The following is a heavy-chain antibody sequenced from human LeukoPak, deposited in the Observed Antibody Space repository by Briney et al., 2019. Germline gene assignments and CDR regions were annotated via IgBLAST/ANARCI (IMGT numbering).Heavy chain of an antibody. D-gene: IGHD2-21*02. CDR1: GYTFSTYG. CDR3: ASKAQNCGGDCYDAFDI. V-gene: IGHV1-18*01. CDR2: ISAYNGNT. J-gene: IGHJ3*02. Sequence: GASVKVSCKASGYTFSTYGISWVRQAPGQGLEWMGWISAYNGNTNYAQKLQGRVTMTTDTSTSTAYMELRSLRSDDTAVYYCASKAQNCGGDCYDAFDIWDQGTMVTVSS.